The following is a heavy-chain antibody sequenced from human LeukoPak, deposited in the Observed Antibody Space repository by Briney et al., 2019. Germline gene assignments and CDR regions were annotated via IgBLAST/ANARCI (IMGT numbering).Heavy chain of an antibody. D-gene: IGHD2-21*02. V-gene: IGHV1-18*01. J-gene: IGHJ4*02. CDR3: ATSVVVVTAIPGPLGY. CDR1: GYTFTSYG. CDR2: ISAYNGNT. Sequence: ASVRVSFKASGYTFTSYGISWVRQAPGQGLEWMGWISAYNGNTNYAQKLQGRVTMTRDMSTSTVYMELSSLRSEDTAMYYCATSVVVVTAIPGPLGYWGQGTLVTVSS.